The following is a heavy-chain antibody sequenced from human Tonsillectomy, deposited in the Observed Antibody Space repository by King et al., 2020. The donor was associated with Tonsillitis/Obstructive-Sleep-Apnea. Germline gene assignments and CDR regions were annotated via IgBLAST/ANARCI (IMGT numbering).Heavy chain of an antibody. J-gene: IGHJ4*02. CDR3: AKGYSFAVFSSVYY. CDR1: GFTFSSYA. V-gene: IGHV3-23*04. D-gene: IGHD3-9*01. Sequence: VQLVESGGGLVQPGGSLRVSCAASGFTFSSYAMSWVRQAPGKGLEWVSGISGSGGSTYYADSVKGRFTISRDNSKNTLYLQMNSLRAEDTAVYYCAKGYSFAVFSSVYYWGQGTLVTVSS. CDR2: ISGSGGST.